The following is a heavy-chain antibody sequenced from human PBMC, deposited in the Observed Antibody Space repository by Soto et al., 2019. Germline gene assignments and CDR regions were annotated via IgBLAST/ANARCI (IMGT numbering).Heavy chain of an antibody. CDR2: IYYSGST. D-gene: IGHD2-2*01. Sequence: QVQLQESGPGLVRPSETLSLTCTVSGGSFSSYYWTWIRQSPGKGLEWIGYIYYSGSTDYNPSLRCRHAISIDTSKNQFSLRLNSMTAADTAVYYCAGRDCSGTNCYYLDYYYMDVWGKGTTVTVSS. CDR3: AGRDCSGTNCYYLDYYYMDV. CDR1: GGSFSSYY. V-gene: IGHV4-59*08. J-gene: IGHJ6*03.